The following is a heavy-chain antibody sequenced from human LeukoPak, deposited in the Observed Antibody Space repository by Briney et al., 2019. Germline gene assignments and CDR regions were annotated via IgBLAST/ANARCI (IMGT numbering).Heavy chain of an antibody. V-gene: IGHV1-69*04. D-gene: IGHD5-24*01. CDR1: GGTFSSYA. CDR3: ARSERWLQFLLDY. J-gene: IGHJ4*02. CDR2: IIPILGIA. Sequence: SVTVSCKASGGTFSSYAISWVRQAPGQGLEWMGRIIPILGIANYAQKFQGRVTITADKSTSTAYMELSSLRSEDTAVYYCARSERWLQFLLDYWGQGTLVTVSS.